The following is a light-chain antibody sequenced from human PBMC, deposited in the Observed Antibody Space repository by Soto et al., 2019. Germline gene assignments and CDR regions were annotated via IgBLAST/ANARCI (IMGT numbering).Light chain of an antibody. CDR2: DVT. CDR1: SGDIGTYKY. CDR3: TSYEGSNYWL. Sequence: QSALTQPPSASGSLGQSVTISCTGTSGDIGTYKYVSWYQHLPGQAPKLIIYDVTDRPSGVPDRFSGSKSGNTASLTVSGLQTDDEADYYCTSYEGSNYWLFGGGTKLTVL. J-gene: IGLJ2*01. V-gene: IGLV2-8*01.